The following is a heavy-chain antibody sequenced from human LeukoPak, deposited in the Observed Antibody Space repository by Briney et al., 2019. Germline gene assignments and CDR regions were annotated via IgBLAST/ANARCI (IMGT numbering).Heavy chain of an antibody. CDR1: GYSFTSYW. V-gene: IGHV5-51*01. J-gene: IGHJ3*02. D-gene: IGHD2-2*01. CDR2: IYPGDSDT. Sequence: GESLKISCKGSGYSFTSYWIGWVRQMPGKGLEWMGIIYPGDSDTRYSPSFQGQVTISADKSISTAYLQWGSLKASDTAMYYCARRYCSSTSCYEPDAFDIWGQGTMVTVSS. CDR3: ARRYCSSTSCYEPDAFDI.